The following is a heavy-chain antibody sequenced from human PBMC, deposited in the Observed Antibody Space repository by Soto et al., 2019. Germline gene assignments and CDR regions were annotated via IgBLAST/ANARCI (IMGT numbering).Heavy chain of an antibody. CDR3: AKDRVSRDSSGYYDAFDI. V-gene: IGHV3-30*18. D-gene: IGHD3-22*01. Sequence: QVQLVESGGGVVQPGRSLRLSCAASGFTFSSYGMHWVRQAPGKGLEWGAVISYDGSNKYYADSVKGRFTICRDNSKNTLYMQMNSLRAENMAVYYCAKDRVSRDSSGYYDAFDISGQGTIVTVSS. CDR2: ISYDGSNK. CDR1: GFTFSSYG. J-gene: IGHJ3*02.